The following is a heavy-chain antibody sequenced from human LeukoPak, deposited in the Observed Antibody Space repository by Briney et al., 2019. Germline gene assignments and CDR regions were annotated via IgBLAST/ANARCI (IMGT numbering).Heavy chain of an antibody. CDR2: IYYSGRT. V-gene: IGHV4-39*01. Sequence: SETLSLTCTVSGGSISSSSYYWGWIRQPPGKGLEWIGSIYYSGRTYYNPSLKSRVTISVDTSKNQFSLKLSSVTAADTAVYYCARQRRAGYYDSSGYYSRRFDPWGQGTLVTVSS. J-gene: IGHJ5*02. CDR3: ARQRRAGYYDSSGYYSRRFDP. CDR1: GGSISSSSYY. D-gene: IGHD3-22*01.